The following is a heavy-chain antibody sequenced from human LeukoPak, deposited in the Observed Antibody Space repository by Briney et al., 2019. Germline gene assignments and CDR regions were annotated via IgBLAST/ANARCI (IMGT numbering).Heavy chain of an antibody. V-gene: IGHV4-59*01. J-gene: IGHJ6*03. CDR3: ARTYLTYYDSSGYYFDGYYMDV. CDR1: GGSISSYY. CDR2: IYYSGST. D-gene: IGHD3-22*01. Sequence: SETLSLTCTVSGGSISSYYWSWIRQPPGKGLEWVGYIYYSGSTNYNPSLKSRVTISVDTSKNQFSLKLSSVTAADTAVYYCARTYLTYYDSSGYYFDGYYMDVWGKGTTVTISS.